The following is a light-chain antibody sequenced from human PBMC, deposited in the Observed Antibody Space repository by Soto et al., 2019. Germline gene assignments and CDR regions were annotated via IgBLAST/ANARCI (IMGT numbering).Light chain of an antibody. CDR1: SSDVGAYKY. J-gene: IGLJ2*01. CDR2: EVS. Sequence: QSVLTQPASVSGSPGQSITISCTGTSSDVGAYKYVSWFQQHPGKAPKLMIYEVSNRPSGVSNRFSGSKSGNTASLTISGLQAEDEADYYCSSYTSGSTLYVVFGGGTKLTVL. V-gene: IGLV2-14*01. CDR3: SSYTSGSTLYVV.